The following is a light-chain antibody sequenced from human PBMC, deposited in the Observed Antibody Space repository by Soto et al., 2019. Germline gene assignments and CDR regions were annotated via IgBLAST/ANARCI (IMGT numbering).Light chain of an antibody. V-gene: IGKV3-20*01. CDR1: QSVSSSY. CDR2: GAS. Sequence: EIVLTQSPGTLSLSPGERATLSCRASQSVSSSYLAWYPQKPGQAPRLLIYGASSRATAIPDRFSGSGSGTYFTLTISRLEAEDFAVYYCQEYDSSPLTFGGGTKVEIK. CDR3: QEYDSSPLT. J-gene: IGKJ4*01.